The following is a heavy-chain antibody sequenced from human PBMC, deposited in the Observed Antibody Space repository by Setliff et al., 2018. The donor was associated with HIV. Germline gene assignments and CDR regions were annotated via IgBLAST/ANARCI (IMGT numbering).Heavy chain of an antibody. CDR2: ININGKT. D-gene: IGHD3-10*01. CDR1: GDSIRSYY. CDR3: ARERRWLEEYYFYMDV. J-gene: IGHJ6*03. Sequence: PSETLSLTCNVSGDSIRSYYWSWIRQSAGQGLDWIGHININGKTSFNPSLKSRVTMSIDKSKSRFSLQVKSMTAADSAVYYCARERRWLEEYYFYMDVWGNGTTVTV. V-gene: IGHV4-4*07.